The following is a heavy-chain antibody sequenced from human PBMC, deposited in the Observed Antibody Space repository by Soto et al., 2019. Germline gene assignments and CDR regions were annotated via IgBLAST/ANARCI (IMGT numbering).Heavy chain of an antibody. CDR2: INGGNGNT. Sequence: ASVKVSCKGSGYTFTNYAIHWVRQAPGQRLEWMGWINGGNGNTKYSQNFQGRVTITKDTSATTANMELSSLRSEDTAVYYCARGGYCSSTSCYTPLYYYIMDVCGQGTTVTGSS. D-gene: IGHD2-2*02. CDR1: GYTFTNYA. V-gene: IGHV1-3*01. CDR3: ARGGYCSSTSCYTPLYYYIMDV. J-gene: IGHJ6*02.